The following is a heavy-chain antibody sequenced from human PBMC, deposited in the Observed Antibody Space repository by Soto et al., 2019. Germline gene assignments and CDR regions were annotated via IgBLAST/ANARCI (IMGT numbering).Heavy chain of an antibody. Sequence: QVQLQESGPGLVKPSQTLSLTCTVSGGSVSSGGYYWSWIRQHPVKGLEWIGYIYHSGNTYHNPSLKTRLTISVDTSKNQFSLTVSSVTAADTAVDYCASVPRNAKNDDYSRYLDYWGQGTLVSVSS. D-gene: IGHD4-17*01. J-gene: IGHJ4*02. CDR1: GGSVSSGGYY. V-gene: IGHV4-31*03. CDR3: ASVPRNAKNDDYSRYLDY. CDR2: IYHSGNT.